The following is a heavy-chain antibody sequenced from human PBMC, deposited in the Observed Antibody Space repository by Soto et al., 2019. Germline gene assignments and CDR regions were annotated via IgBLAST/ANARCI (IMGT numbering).Heavy chain of an antibody. V-gene: IGHV3-7*01. CDR2: IKQDGSEK. CDR3: ARDIRYCSSTSCLSDAFDI. J-gene: IGHJ3*02. CDR1: GFTFSSYW. D-gene: IGHD2-2*01. Sequence: GGSLRLSCAASGFTFSSYWMSWVRQAPGKGLEWVANIKQDGSEKYYVDSVKGRFTISRDNAKNSLYLQMNSLRAEDTAVYYCARDIRYCSSTSCLSDAFDIWGQGTMVTVSS.